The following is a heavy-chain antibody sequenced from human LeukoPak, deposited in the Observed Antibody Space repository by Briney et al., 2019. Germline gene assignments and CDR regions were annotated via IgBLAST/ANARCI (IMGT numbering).Heavy chain of an antibody. Sequence: SETLSLTCTVSGGSISSYYWSWIRQPPGKGLEWIGYIYYSGSTNYNSSLKSRVTISVDTSKNQFSLKLSSVTAADTAVYYCARVYSSGWYGSLDTDYWGQGTLVTVSS. CDR2: IYYSGST. CDR3: ARVYSSGWYGSLDTDY. J-gene: IGHJ4*02. D-gene: IGHD6-19*01. CDR1: GGSISSYY. V-gene: IGHV4-59*01.